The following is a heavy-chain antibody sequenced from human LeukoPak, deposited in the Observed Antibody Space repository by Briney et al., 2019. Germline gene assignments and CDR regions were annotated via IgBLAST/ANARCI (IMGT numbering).Heavy chain of an antibody. Sequence: ASVKVSCKVSGYTLTELSMHWVRQAPGKGLEWMGGFDPEDGETIYAQKFQGRVTMTRDTSISTAYMELSRLTSADTAVYRCATPSSSSWYGFDPWGQGTLVTVSS. CDR2: FDPEDGET. J-gene: IGHJ5*02. V-gene: IGHV1-24*01. CDR1: GYTLTELS. D-gene: IGHD6-13*01. CDR3: ATPSSSSWYGFDP.